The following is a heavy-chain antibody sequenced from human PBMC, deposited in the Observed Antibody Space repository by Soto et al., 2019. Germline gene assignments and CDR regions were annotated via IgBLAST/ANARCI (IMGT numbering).Heavy chain of an antibody. V-gene: IGHV1-69*12. Sequence: QVQLVQSGAEVKKPGSSVKVSCKASGGTFSSYAISWVRQAPGQGLEWMGGIIPIFGTANYAQKFQGRVTITGYESTSTAYMELSSLRSEDTAVYYCAREYSSRPDHVSRYFDYWGQGTLVTVSS. D-gene: IGHD6-13*01. CDR2: IIPIFGTA. CDR1: GGTFSSYA. CDR3: AREYSSRPDHVSRYFDY. J-gene: IGHJ4*02.